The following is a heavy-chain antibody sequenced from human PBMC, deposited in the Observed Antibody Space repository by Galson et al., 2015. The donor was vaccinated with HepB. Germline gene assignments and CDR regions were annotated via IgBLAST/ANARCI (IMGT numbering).Heavy chain of an antibody. Sequence: SLRLSCAASGFSFSSYAMSWVRRAPGKGLEWVSAISGSADSTYYADSVKGRFTISRDNSKNTLYLQMNSLRAVDTAVYYCAKEALHVVPAANIDYWGQGTLVTVSS. V-gene: IGHV3-23*01. CDR1: GFSFSSYA. D-gene: IGHD2-2*01. CDR3: AKEALHVVPAANIDY. J-gene: IGHJ4*02. CDR2: ISGSADST.